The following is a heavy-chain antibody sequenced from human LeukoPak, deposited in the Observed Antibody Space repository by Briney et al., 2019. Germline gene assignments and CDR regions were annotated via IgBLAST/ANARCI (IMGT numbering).Heavy chain of an antibody. D-gene: IGHD2-21*02. CDR1: GYTFTSYD. V-gene: IGHV1-8*01. Sequence: GASVKVSCKASGYTFTSYDIQWVRQATGQGLERMGWMNPNSGNTGYAQRFQGRVTMTRDTSISTAYMELSSLRSEDTAVYYCARKGKVTAGTHYFDYWGQGTLVTVSS. CDR2: MNPNSGNT. CDR3: ARKGKVTAGTHYFDY. J-gene: IGHJ4*02.